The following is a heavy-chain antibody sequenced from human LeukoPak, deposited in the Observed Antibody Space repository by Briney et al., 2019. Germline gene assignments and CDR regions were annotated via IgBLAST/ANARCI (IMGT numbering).Heavy chain of an antibody. J-gene: IGHJ4*02. CDR1: GFTFSGHW. Sequence: QPGGSLRLSCTVSGFTFSGHWMNWFRQAPGKGLEWVANIKYGGTEKHYVASVEGRFTISRDNAKESVYLQMSNLRAEDTAVYYCATRNNLEYWGQGILVTVSS. V-gene: IGHV3-7*01. CDR2: IKYGGTEK. CDR3: ATRNNLEY.